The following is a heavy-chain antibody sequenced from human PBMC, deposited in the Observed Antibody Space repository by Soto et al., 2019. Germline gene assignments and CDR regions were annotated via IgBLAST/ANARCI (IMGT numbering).Heavy chain of an antibody. D-gene: IGHD4-17*01. CDR2: IYYSGST. V-gene: IGHV4-31*03. CDR3: ATRRVGRGDYLFDY. CDR1: GGSISSGGYY. Sequence: QVQLQESGPGLVKPSQTLSITSTVSGGSISSGGYYWSWIRQHPGKGLEWIGYIYYSGSTYYNPSLKSRVTISVVTSKNQFSLKLSSVTAADTAVYYCATRRVGRGDYLFDYWGQGTLVTVSS. J-gene: IGHJ4*02.